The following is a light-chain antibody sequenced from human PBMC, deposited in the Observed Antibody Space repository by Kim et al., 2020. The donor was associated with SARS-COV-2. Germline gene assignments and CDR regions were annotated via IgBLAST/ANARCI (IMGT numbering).Light chain of an antibody. J-gene: IGLJ1*01. CDR2: LNSDGSH. CDR1: SGHSSYA. Sequence: APVKLTCTLSSGHSSYAIAWHQQQPEKGPRYLMKLNSDGSHSKGDGIPDRFSGSSSGAERYLTISSLQSEDEADYYCQTRGTGIRAFGTGTKVTVL. CDR3: QTRGTGIRA. V-gene: IGLV4-69*01.